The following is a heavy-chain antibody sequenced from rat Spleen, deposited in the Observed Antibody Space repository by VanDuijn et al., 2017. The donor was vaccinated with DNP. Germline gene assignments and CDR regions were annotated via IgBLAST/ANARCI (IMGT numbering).Heavy chain of an antibody. CDR1: GITFSNSG. D-gene: IGHD1-5*01. CDR3: SRRGYRYNYDYALDV. V-gene: IGHV5-29*01. CDR2: VSYDGSSV. Sequence: EVQLVESGGGLVQPGRSLKLSCAASGITFSNSGMHWIRQAPTKGLEWVATVSYDGSSVFYRDSVKGRFIISRDNAKPTLYLQMASLTSEDTATYFCSRRGYRYNYDYALDVWGQGTSVTVSS. J-gene: IGHJ4*01.